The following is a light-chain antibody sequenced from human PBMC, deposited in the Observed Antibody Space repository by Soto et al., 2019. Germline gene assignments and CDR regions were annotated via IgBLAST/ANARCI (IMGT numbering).Light chain of an antibody. J-gene: IGKJ1*01. CDR3: QQYNNYWT. V-gene: IGKV1-5*01. CDR1: QSISSW. Sequence: DIQMTQSPSTLSASVGDRVTSTCRASQSISSWLAWYQQKPGKAPKLLIYDASSLESGVPSRFSGSGSGTEFSLTISSLQPDDFATYYCQQYNNYWTFGQGTRWISN. CDR2: DAS.